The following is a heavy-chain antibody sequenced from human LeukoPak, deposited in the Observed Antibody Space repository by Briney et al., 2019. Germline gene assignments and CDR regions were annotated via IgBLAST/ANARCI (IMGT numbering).Heavy chain of an antibody. CDR2: IYPVDSDT. D-gene: IGHD2-2*01. CDR3: ARRTYCSSTSCSEGDWFDP. J-gene: IGHJ5*02. CDR1: GYSFTSYW. V-gene: IGHV5-51*01. Sequence: GGSLRLSCKGSGYSFTSYWIGWVRQMPGKGLEWMGIIYPVDSDTRHSPSFQGQVTISADKSISTAYLQWSSLKASDTAMYYCARRTYCSSTSCSEGDWFDPWGQGTLVTVSS.